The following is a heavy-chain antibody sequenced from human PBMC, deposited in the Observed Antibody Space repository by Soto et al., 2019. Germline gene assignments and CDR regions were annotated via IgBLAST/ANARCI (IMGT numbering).Heavy chain of an antibody. D-gene: IGHD3-9*01. CDR1: GGSFSGYY. V-gene: IGHV4-34*01. J-gene: IGHJ2*01. CDR2: INDRGSI. CDR3: ARESHDILTGPPWVWYFDL. Sequence: QVQLQQWGAGPLRPLETLSLTCGVSGGSFSGYYWAWIRQSPGKGLEWIGEINDRGSINYNPSLKRRFSISVDTSKNHYSLNLRSVAAADTAVYYCARESHDILTGPPWVWYFDLWGRGNLVSVSS.